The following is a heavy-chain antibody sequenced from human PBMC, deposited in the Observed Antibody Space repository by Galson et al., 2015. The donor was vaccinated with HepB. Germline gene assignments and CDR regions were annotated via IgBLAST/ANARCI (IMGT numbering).Heavy chain of an antibody. J-gene: IGHJ4*02. CDR3: ARAQRYDYGDFYFDY. V-gene: IGHV1-3*01. Sequence: SCRASGYIFTSYTIHWVRQAPGQRLEWMGWVNAGNGNSKYSQKFQGRVTITRDTSASTAYMYLTSLRSEDTAVYYCARAQRYDYGDFYFDYWGQVTLVTVSS. D-gene: IGHD4-17*01. CDR1: GYIFTSYT. CDR2: VNAGNGNS.